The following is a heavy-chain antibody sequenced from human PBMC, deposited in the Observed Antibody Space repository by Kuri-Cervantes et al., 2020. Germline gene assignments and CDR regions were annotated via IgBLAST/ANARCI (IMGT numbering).Heavy chain of an antibody. Sequence: GGSLRLSCAASGFTVSSNYMSWVRQAPGKGLEWVSVIYSGGSIYYADSVKGRFTISRDNSKNTLYLQMNSLRAEDTAVYYCAKVGPGNRCGGDCYHDYWGQGTLVTVSS. V-gene: IGHV3-53*05. D-gene: IGHD2-21*02. J-gene: IGHJ4*02. CDR1: GFTVSSNY. CDR2: IYSGGSI. CDR3: AKVGPGNRCGGDCYHDY.